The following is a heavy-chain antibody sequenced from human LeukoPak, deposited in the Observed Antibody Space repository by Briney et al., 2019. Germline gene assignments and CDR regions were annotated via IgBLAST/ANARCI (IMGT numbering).Heavy chain of an antibody. CDR1: GYTFTGYY. CDR3: ARVVVGATTIYFQH. J-gene: IGHJ1*01. V-gene: IGHV1-2*02. D-gene: IGHD1-26*01. CDR2: INPNSGGT. Sequence: AASVKVSCKASGYTFTGYYMHWARQAPGQGLEWMGWINPNSGGTNYAQKFQGRVTMTRDTSISTAYMELSRLRSDDTAVYYCARVVVGATTIYFQHWGQGTLVTVSS.